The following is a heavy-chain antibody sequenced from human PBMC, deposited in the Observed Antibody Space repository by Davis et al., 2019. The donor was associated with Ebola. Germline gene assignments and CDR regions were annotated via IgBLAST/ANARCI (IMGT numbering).Heavy chain of an antibody. CDR3: ARGPEDIVVVPAAIYYYYYMDV. Sequence: PGGSLRLSCAASGFTFSSYWMSWVRQAPGKGLEWVANIKQDGSEKYYVDSVKGRFTISRDNAKNSLYLQMNSLRAEDTAVYYCARGPEDIVVVPAAIYYYYYMDVWGKGTTVTVSS. D-gene: IGHD2-2*01. V-gene: IGHV3-7*01. CDR1: GFTFSSYW. J-gene: IGHJ6*03. CDR2: IKQDGSEK.